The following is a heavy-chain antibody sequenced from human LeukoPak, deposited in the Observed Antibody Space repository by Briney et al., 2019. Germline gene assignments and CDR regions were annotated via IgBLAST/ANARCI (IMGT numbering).Heavy chain of an antibody. CDR1: GYTFTSYG. CDR3: ARDGSVIAARFDFDY. V-gene: IGHV1-18*01. Sequence: ASVKVSCKASGYTFTSYGISWVRQAPGQGLEWMGWISAYNGNTNYAQKPQGRVTMTTDTSTSTAYMELRSLRSDDTAVYYCARDGSVIAARFDFDYWGQGTLVTVFS. J-gene: IGHJ4*02. CDR2: ISAYNGNT. D-gene: IGHD6-6*01.